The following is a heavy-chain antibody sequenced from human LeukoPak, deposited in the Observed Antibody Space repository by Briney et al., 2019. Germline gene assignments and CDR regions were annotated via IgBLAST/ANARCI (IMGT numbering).Heavy chain of an antibody. D-gene: IGHD3-10*01. CDR1: GFSFSTYG. CDR2: ISHEGGNI. J-gene: IGHJ6*02. CDR3: AKEFDPQYYYYGMDV. V-gene: IGHV3-30*18. Sequence: PGGSLRLSCEASGFSFSTYGMHWVRQAPGKGLEWVAVISHEGGNIYYVDSVKGRFTISRDNSKNTLCLQMNSLRADDTAVYYCAKEFDPQYYYYGMDVWGQGTTVTVSS.